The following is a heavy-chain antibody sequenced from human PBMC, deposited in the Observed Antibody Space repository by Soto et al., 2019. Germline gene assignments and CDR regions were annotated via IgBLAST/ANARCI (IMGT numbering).Heavy chain of an antibody. CDR1: GGSISSSSFH. V-gene: IGHV4-39*07. CDR3: ARVKAGVVY. J-gene: IGHJ4*02. Sequence: SETLSLTCTVSGGSISSSSFHWGWIRQPPGKGLEWIGSIYYSGSTYYNPSLKSRVTISVDTSKNQFSLKLSSVTAADTAVYYCARVKAGVVYWGQGTLVTVSS. D-gene: IGHD6-13*01. CDR2: IYYSGST.